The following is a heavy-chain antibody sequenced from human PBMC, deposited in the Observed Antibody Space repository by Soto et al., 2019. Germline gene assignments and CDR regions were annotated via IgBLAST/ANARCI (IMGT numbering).Heavy chain of an antibody. D-gene: IGHD1-1*01. CDR2: IYYSGST. CDR1: GGSISSSSYY. Sequence: QLQLQESGPGLVKPSETLSLTCTVSGGSISSSSYYWGWIRQPPGKGLEWIGSIYYSGSTYYNPSLKSRVTISVDTSKNQFSLKLSSVTAADTAVYYCARRPSNVLLSNWFDPWGQGTLVTVSS. J-gene: IGHJ5*02. CDR3: ARRPSNVLLSNWFDP. V-gene: IGHV4-39*01.